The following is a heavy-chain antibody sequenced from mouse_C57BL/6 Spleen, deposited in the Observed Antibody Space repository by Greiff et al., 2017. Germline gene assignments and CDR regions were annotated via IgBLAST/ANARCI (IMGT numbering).Heavy chain of an antibody. CDR3: ARWDTTGVANFDY. Sequence: QVQLQQPGTELVKPGASVKLSCTASGYTFTSYWMHWVKQRPGQGLEWIGNINPSNGGTNYNEKFKSKATLTVDKSSSTAYLQLSSLTSEESAVYYCARWDTTGVANFDYWGQGTTLTVSS. J-gene: IGHJ2*01. D-gene: IGHD1-1*01. CDR2: INPSNGGT. V-gene: IGHV1-53*01. CDR1: GYTFTSYW.